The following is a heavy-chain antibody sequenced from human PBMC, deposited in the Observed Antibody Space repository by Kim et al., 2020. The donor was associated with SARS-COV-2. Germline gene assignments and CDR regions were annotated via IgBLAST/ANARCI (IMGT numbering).Heavy chain of an antibody. CDR3: AREGESLKHFDY. V-gene: IGHV1-46*01. CDR2: T. D-gene: IGHD3-16*01. Sequence: TRKARKFWGRVTVTRDTSTSTLYMELTSLRSEDTAVYYCAREGESLKHFDYWGQGTLVTVSS. J-gene: IGHJ4*02.